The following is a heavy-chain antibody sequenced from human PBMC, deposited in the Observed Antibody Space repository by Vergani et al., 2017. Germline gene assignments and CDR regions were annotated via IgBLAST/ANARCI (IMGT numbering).Heavy chain of an antibody. V-gene: IGHV4-34*10. CDR1: GESYTGDF. CDR3: AVKAWWDTSGRYHLIGFSV. CDR2: INRLGGSWYDPPI. Sequence: QVQLQESGPGLVQPSETLSLTCAVLGESYTGDFWTWIRQTPGGTLEWIGEINRLGGSWYDPPINYNPSLKSRVTIDVDTSRKQFSLKFRSVTAADTASDCCAVKAWWDTSGRYHLIGFSVWGEGTLLTVSS. D-gene: IGHD6-19*01. J-gene: IGHJ3*01.